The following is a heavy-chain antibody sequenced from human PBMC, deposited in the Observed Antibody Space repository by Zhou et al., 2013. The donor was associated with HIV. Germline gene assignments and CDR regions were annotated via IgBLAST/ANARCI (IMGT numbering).Heavy chain of an antibody. V-gene: IGHV4-4*07. CDR2: IYTSGST. J-gene: IGHJ3*02. D-gene: IGHD3-3*01. CDR1: GGSISSYY. CDR3: ARDPPITIFGVVTDAFDI. Sequence: QVQLQESGPGLVKPSETLSLTCTVSGGSISSYYWSWIRQPAGKGLEWIGRIYTSGSTNYNPSLKSRVTMSVDTSKNQFSLKLSSVTAADTAVYYCARDPPITIFGVVTDAFDIWGQGDNGHRLF.